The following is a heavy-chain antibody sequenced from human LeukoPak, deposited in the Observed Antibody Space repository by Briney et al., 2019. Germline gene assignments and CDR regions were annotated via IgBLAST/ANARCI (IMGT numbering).Heavy chain of an antibody. J-gene: IGHJ4*02. CDR1: GGSISSGSYY. CDR3: ASGDCSGGSCLDY. CDR2: IYTSGST. D-gene: IGHD2-15*01. V-gene: IGHV4-61*02. Sequence: SETLSLTCTFSGGSISSGSYYWSWIRQPAGKGLEWIGRIYTSGSTNYNPSLKSRVTISVDTSKNQFSLKLSSVTAADTAVYYCASGDCSGGSCLDYWGQGTLVTVSS.